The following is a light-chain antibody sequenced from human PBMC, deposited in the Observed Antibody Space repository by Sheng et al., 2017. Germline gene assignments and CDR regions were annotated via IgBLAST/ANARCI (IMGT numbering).Light chain of an antibody. J-gene: IGLJ2*01. CDR2: QDS. CDR1: KLGDKY. V-gene: IGLV3-1*01. Sequence: SYELTQPPSVSVSPGQTASITCSGDKLGDKYACWYQQKPGQSPVLVIYQDSKRPSGIPERFSGSNSGNTATLTISGTQAMDEAEYYCSSFAGYSDYLAFGGGTKLTVL. CDR3: SSFAGYSDYLA.